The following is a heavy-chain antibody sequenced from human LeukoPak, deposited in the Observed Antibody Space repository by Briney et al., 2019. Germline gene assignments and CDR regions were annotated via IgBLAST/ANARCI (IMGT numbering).Heavy chain of an antibody. V-gene: IGHV1-3*01. CDR2: INAGNGNA. CDR1: GYTFASYA. CDR3: ARAPPRRLLWFGMDV. J-gene: IGHJ6*04. D-gene: IGHD3-10*01. Sequence: ASVKVSCKASGYTFASYAMHWVRQAPGQRLEWMGWINAGNGNAKYSQKFQGRVTITRDTSASTAYMELSSLRSEDTAVYYCARAPPRRLLWFGMDVWGKGTTVTVSS.